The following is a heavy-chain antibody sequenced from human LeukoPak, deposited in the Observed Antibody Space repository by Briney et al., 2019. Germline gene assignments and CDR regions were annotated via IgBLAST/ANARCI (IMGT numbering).Heavy chain of an antibody. D-gene: IGHD3-22*01. CDR3: ANSAYYHDSRFDY. CDR1: GFTFDDYA. J-gene: IGHJ4*02. Sequence: GRSLRLSCAASGFTFDDYAMHWVRQAPGKGLEWVSGISWNSGSIGYADSVKGRFTISRDNAKNSLYLQMNSLRAEDTALYYCANSAYYHDSRFDYWGQGTLVTVSS. V-gene: IGHV3-9*01. CDR2: ISWNSGSI.